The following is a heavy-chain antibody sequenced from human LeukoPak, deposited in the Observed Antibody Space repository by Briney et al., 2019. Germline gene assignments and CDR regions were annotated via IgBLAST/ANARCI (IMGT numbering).Heavy chain of an antibody. V-gene: IGHV3-23*01. CDR2: ITGGGDRT. J-gene: IGHJ4*02. Sequence: PGGSMRLSCAASGFSFSSYAMSWVRQAPGKGLEWVSAITGGGDRTNYADSVKGRFTISRDNSKNTVYLQMNSLRADDTAVYYCAKGRGVGDTYYGPDYWGQGTLVSVSS. CDR1: GFSFSSYA. CDR3: AKGRGVGDTYYGPDY. D-gene: IGHD1-26*01.